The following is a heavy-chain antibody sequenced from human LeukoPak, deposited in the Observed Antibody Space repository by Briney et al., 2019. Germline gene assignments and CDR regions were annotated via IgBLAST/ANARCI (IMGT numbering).Heavy chain of an antibody. V-gene: IGHV4-4*07. J-gene: IGHJ4*02. CDR2: LYVSGAT. CDR3: AGHHPRNTVDF. CDR1: GGSISSYY. D-gene: IGHD2/OR15-2a*01. Sequence: SETLSLTCSVSGGSISSYYWNWIRQSAGKGLEWIGRLYVSGATDYNPSLKSRVTISVDTSKNQFSLKLSSVTAADTAVYYCAGHHPRNTVDFWGQGTLVTVSS.